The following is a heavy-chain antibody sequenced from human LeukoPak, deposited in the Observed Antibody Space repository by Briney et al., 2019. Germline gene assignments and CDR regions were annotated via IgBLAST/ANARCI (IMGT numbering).Heavy chain of an antibody. Sequence: GGSLRLSCAASGFTFSTYSMNWVRQAPGKGLEWISYISSSSSTIYYADSVKGRFTISRDNSKNTLYLQMNSLRDEDTAVYYCAKHYYDSSGTPRYFDYWGQGTLVTVSS. V-gene: IGHV3-48*02. CDR3: AKHYYDSSGTPRYFDY. J-gene: IGHJ4*02. CDR2: ISSSSSTI. CDR1: GFTFSTYS. D-gene: IGHD3-22*01.